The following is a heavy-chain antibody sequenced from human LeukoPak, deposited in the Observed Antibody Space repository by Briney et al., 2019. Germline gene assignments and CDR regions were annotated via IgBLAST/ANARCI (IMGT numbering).Heavy chain of an antibody. V-gene: IGHV1-18*01. CDR2: ISAYNGNT. Sequence: ASVKVSCKASGYTFTSYGISWVRQAPGQGLEWMGWISAYNGNTNYAQKFQGRVTMTRDTSTSTVYMELSSLRSEDTAVYYCARYYALHYDFWSGGGFDYWGQGTLVTVSS. D-gene: IGHD3-3*01. J-gene: IGHJ4*02. CDR1: GYTFTSYG. CDR3: ARYYALHYDFWSGGGFDY.